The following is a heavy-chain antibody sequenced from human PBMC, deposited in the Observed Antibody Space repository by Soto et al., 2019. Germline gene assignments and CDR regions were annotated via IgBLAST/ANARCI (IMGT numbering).Heavy chain of an antibody. CDR2: IYYSGTT. J-gene: IGHJ6*02. Sequence: SETLSLTCTVSGGSIIDYYWSWIRQPPGKGLEWIGYIYYSGTTYYNPSLKSRVTISVDTSKNQFSLKLSSVTAADTAVYYCARDVGAATPFQKSYGMDVWGQGTTVTVSS. D-gene: IGHD2-15*01. V-gene: IGHV4-59*12. CDR1: GGSIIDYY. CDR3: ARDVGAATPFQKSYGMDV.